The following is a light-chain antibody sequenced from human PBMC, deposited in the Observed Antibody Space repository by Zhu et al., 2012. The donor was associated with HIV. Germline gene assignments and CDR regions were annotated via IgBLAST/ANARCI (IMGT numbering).Light chain of an antibody. V-gene: IGKV3-11*01. Sequence: EIVLTQSPATLSLSPGERATLSCRASQSIGGYLAWYQQKPGQPPRLLIYDTSNRATGISARFSGSGSGTDFTLTISSLEPEDFATYFCQHLTLYPTFGGGSKVEIK. CDR2: DTS. CDR1: QSIGGY. J-gene: IGKJ4*01. CDR3: QHLTLYPT.